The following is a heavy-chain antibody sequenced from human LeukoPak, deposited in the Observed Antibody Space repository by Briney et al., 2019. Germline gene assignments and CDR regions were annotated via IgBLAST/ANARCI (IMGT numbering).Heavy chain of an antibody. CDR2: ISSSSGNI. CDR1: GLTFGSYS. Sequence: TGESLSLSCAASGLTFGSYSMNWVRQAPRKGLEWVSSISSSSGNIYYADSVKGRFTISRHNPKNSLYLQMNCLRLEHTRVYYCERGLVGYCSSTSCYGSWGQGTLVTVSS. J-gene: IGHJ5*02. CDR3: ERGLVGYCSSTSCYGS. D-gene: IGHD2-2*01. V-gene: IGHV3-21*01.